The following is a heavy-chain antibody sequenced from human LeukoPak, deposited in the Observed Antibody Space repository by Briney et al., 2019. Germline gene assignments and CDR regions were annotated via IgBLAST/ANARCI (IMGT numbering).Heavy chain of an antibody. V-gene: IGHV1-69*06. J-gene: IGHJ6*04. Sequence: SVKVSCKASGGTFSSYAISWVRQAPGQRLEWMGMINPIFGTANYAQKFQGRVTITADTSTRTAHMELSRLRSENTAVSYCARRYYGSGSILYYGMDVWGKGKTATASS. CDR2: INPIFGTA. CDR3: ARRYYGSGSILYYGMDV. CDR1: GGTFSSYA. D-gene: IGHD3-10*01.